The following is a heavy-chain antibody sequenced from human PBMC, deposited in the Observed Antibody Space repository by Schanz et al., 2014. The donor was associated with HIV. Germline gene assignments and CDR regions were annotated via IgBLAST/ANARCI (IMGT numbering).Heavy chain of an antibody. Sequence: QVQLQESGPGLVKPSETLSLTCNVSGDSINSGGYFWTWIRQHPGKGLEWIGHIYHTGGASYTPSLKSRVTMPVDKSKTQFSLKLPSVTAADTAVYYCARGPSGGLTPSRGMDVWGQGTTVTVSS. CDR3: ARGPSGGLTPSRGMDV. CDR2: IYHTGGA. CDR1: GDSINSGGYF. V-gene: IGHV4-31*03. D-gene: IGHD1-26*01. J-gene: IGHJ6*02.